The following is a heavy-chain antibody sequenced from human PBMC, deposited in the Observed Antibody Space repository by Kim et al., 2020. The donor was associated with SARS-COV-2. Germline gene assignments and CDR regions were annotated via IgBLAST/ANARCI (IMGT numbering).Heavy chain of an antibody. D-gene: IGHD3-22*01. J-gene: IGHJ3*02. CDR1: GYTFTGYY. CDR2: INPNSGGT. CDR3: AREPGITMIVVVTRNDAFDI. V-gene: IGHV1-2*02. Sequence: ASVKVSCKASGYTFTGYYMHWVRQGPGQGLEWMGWINPNSGGTNYAQKFQGRVTMTRDTSISTAYMELSRLRSDDTAVYYCAREPGITMIVVVTRNDAFDIWGQGTMVTVSS.